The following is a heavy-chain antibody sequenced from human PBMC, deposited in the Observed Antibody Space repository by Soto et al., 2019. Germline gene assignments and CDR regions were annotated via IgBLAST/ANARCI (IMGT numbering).Heavy chain of an antibody. CDR2: ISSSSSTI. D-gene: IGHD3-10*01. CDR1: GFTFSSYS. Sequence: PGGSLRLSCAASGFTFSSYSMNWVRQAPGKGLEWVSYISSSSSTIYYADSVKGRFTISRDNAKNSLYLQMNSLRAEDTAVYYCARDAIKLLWFGELLLGNWFDPWGQGTLVTVSS. J-gene: IGHJ5*02. CDR3: ARDAIKLLWFGELLLGNWFDP. V-gene: IGHV3-48*01.